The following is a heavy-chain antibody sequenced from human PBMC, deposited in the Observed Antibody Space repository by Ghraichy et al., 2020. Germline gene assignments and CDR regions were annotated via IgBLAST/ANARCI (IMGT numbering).Heavy chain of an antibody. Sequence: GGSLRLSCAASGFTVSSNYMSWVRQAPGKGLEWVSVIYSGGSTYYADSVKGRFTISRDNSKNTLYLQMNSLRAEDTAVYYCARRGSGIDYYYYGMDVWGQGTTVTVSS. CDR1: GFTVSSNY. V-gene: IGHV3-66*01. J-gene: IGHJ6*02. D-gene: IGHD3-10*01. CDR3: ARRGSGIDYYYYGMDV. CDR2: IYSGGST.